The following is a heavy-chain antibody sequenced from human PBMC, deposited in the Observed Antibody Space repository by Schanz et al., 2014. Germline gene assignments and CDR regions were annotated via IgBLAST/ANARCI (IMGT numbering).Heavy chain of an antibody. V-gene: IGHV3-15*01. CDR2: IKSKTDGGTR. J-gene: IGHJ4*02. CDR1: GFTLNNAW. D-gene: IGHD3-22*01. CDR3: VRDSFFAFDY. Sequence: VQLVESGGGVVQPGRSLRLSCATSGFTLNNAWMNWVRQAPGKGLQWVARIKSKTDGGTRDYAAPVKGRFTISTDDSKNTVYLQMNSLRAEDTAVYYCVRDSFFAFDYWGQGTLVTVSS.